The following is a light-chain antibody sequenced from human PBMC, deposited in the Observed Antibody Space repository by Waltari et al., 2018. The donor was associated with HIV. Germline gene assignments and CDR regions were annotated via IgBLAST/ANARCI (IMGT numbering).Light chain of an antibody. V-gene: IGLV1-47*01. CDR3: AAWDDSLSGLV. J-gene: IGLJ3*02. CDR1: SSNIGSNY. Sequence: QSVLTPPPSASGTPGQRVTLSCSGSSSNIGSNYGSRYQQLPGTAPKLLIYRNNQRPSGVPDRFSGSKSGTSASLAISGLRSEDEADYYCAAWDDSLSGLVFGGGTKVTVL. CDR2: RNN.